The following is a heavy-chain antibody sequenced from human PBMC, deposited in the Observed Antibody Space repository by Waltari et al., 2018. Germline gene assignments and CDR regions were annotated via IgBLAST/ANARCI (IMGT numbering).Heavy chain of an antibody. D-gene: IGHD3-10*01. CDR3: ARDRGWAFDK. Sequence: EVQLVESGGGLVQPGGSLRLSCAASGFTFISYSMNWLRQAPGKGGWWVSYISRGPLDADSGEGRFTISRDNAKNLVYLQMNSLRVEDTAIYYCARDRGWAFDKWGQGTMVTVFS. J-gene: IGHJ3*02. CDR1: GFTFISYS. CDR2: ISRGPL. V-gene: IGHV3-48*04.